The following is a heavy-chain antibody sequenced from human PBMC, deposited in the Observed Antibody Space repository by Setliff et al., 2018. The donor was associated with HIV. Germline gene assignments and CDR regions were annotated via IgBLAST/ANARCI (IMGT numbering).Heavy chain of an antibody. CDR2: IYYSGST. CDR3: ASYRKAERWLQLGGNFDY. CDR1: GVSISDHY. Sequence: PSETLSLTCFVSGVSISDHYWGWIRQPPGKGLEWIGSIYYSGSTYYNPSLKSRVTISVDTSKNQFSLKLSSVTAADTAVYYCASYRKAERWLQLGGNFDYWGQGTLVTVSS. D-gene: IGHD5-12*01. J-gene: IGHJ4*02. V-gene: IGHV4-39*01.